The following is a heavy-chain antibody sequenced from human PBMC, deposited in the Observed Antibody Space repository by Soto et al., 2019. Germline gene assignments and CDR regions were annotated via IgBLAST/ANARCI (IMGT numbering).Heavy chain of an antibody. CDR3: ARDGIVVVPAAIKKSPGYYYGMDV. Sequence: PGGSLRLSCAASGFTFSSYGMHWVRQAPGKGLEWVAVIWYDGSNKYYADSVKGRFTISRDNSKNTLYLQMNSLRAEDTAVYYCARDGIVVVPAAIKKSPGYYYGMDVWGQGTTVTVSS. CDR1: GFTFSSYG. CDR2: IWYDGSNK. D-gene: IGHD2-2*02. V-gene: IGHV3-33*01. J-gene: IGHJ6*02.